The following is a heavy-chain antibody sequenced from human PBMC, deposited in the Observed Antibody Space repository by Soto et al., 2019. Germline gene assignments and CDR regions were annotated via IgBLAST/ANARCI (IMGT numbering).Heavy chain of an antibody. CDR1: GGTFSSYT. J-gene: IGHJ3*02. D-gene: IGHD6-19*01. CDR3: ARPPVAGAYTGDAFDI. CDR2: IIPILGIA. V-gene: IGHV1-69*02. Sequence: GASVKVSCKASGGTFSSYTISWVRQAPGQGLEWMGRIIPILGIANYAQKLQGRVTITADKSTSTAYMELSSLRSEDTAVYYCARPPVAGAYTGDAFDIWGQGTMVTVSS.